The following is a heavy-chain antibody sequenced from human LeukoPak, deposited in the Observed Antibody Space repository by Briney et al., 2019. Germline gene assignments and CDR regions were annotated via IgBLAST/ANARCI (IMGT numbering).Heavy chain of an antibody. CDR1: GYTFTSYG. V-gene: IGHV1-18*01. CDR2: ISTYNGNT. Sequence: ASVKVSCKASGYTFTSYGISWVRQAPGQGLEWMGWISTYNGNTNYAQKLQGRVTMTTDTSTSTAYMELRSLRSDDTAVYYCARLGRLRFGELSQDVWGQGTTVTVSS. CDR3: ARLGRLRFGELSQDV. D-gene: IGHD3-10*01. J-gene: IGHJ6*02.